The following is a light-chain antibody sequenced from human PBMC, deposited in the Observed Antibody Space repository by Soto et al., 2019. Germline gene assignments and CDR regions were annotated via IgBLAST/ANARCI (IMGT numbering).Light chain of an antibody. CDR3: QQYGSSSYT. CDR2: AAS. CDR1: QSISSSY. Sequence: EIVLTQSPGTLSLSPGERATLAGRASQSISSSYLAWYQQKPGQAPRLLIYAASSRATGIPDRFSGSGSGTDFTLTISRLEPEDFAVYYWQQYGSSSYTFGQGTQLEIK. V-gene: IGKV3-20*01. J-gene: IGKJ2*01.